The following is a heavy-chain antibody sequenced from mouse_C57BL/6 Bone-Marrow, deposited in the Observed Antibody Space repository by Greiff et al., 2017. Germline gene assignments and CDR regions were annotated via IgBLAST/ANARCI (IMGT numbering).Heavy chain of an antibody. V-gene: IGHV5-15*01. CDR1: GFTFSDYG. D-gene: IGHD2-4*01. CDR3: ARQNYDPVAY. CDR2: ISNLAYSI. Sequence: EVQLVESGGGLVQPGGSLKLSCAASGFTFSDYGMAWVRQAPRKGPVWVAFISNLAYSIYYADTVTGRFTISRENAKNTLYLEMSSLRSEDTAMYYCARQNYDPVAYWGQGTLVTVSA. J-gene: IGHJ3*01.